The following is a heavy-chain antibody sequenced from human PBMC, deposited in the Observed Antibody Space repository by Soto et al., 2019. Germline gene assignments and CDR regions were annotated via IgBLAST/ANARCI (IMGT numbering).Heavy chain of an antibody. CDR1: GFTFSSYG. D-gene: IGHD3-10*01. CDR3: AKVESGLWFGDFDY. V-gene: IGHV3-30*18. CDR2: ISYDGSNK. J-gene: IGHJ4*02. Sequence: VQLVESGGGLVQPGGSLRLSCAASGFTFSSYGMHWVRQAPGKGLEWVAVISYDGSNKYYADSVKGRFTISRDNSKNTLYLQMNSLRAEDTAVYYCAKVESGLWFGDFDYWGQGTLVTVSS.